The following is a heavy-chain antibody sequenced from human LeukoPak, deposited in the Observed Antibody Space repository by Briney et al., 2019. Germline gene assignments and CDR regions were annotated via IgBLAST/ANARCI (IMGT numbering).Heavy chain of an antibody. D-gene: IGHD2-15*01. J-gene: IGHJ4*02. V-gene: IGHV3-23*01. CDR1: GFTFSSYA. CDR3: ATVNRDCSGGTCYSYDY. CDR2: ISGSGGST. Sequence: PGGSLRLSCAASGFTFSSYAMSWVRQAPGKGLEWVSAISGSGGSTYYADSVRGRFTISRDNSKNTVFLQMNGLRADDRAVYYCATVNRDCSGGTCYSYDYWGQGTLVTVSS.